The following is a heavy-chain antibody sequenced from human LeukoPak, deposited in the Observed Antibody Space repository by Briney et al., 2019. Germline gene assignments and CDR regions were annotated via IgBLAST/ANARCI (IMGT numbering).Heavy chain of an antibody. CDR2: IIPILGIA. J-gene: IGHJ6*02. CDR3: AIDDIVATSTLIGDYYYYGMDV. D-gene: IGHD5-12*01. Sequence: SVKVSCKASGGTFSSYAISWVRQAPGQGLEWMGRIIPILGIANYAQKFQGRVTITADKSTSTAYMELSSLRSEDTAVYYCAIDDIVATSTLIGDYYYYGMDVWGQGTTVTVSS. CDR1: GGTFSSYA. V-gene: IGHV1-69*04.